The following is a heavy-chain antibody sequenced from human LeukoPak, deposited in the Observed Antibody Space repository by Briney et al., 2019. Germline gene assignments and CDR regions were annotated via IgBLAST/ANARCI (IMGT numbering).Heavy chain of an antibody. CDR2: INHSGST. D-gene: IGHD5-12*01. V-gene: IGHV4-34*01. CDR1: GGSFSGYY. CDR3: ARLSGRAWIDH. Sequence: SETLSLTCAVYGGSFSGYYWSWIRQPPGKGLEWIGEINHSGSTNYNPSLKSRVTISVDTSKNQFSLKLSSVTAADTAVYYCARLSGRAWIDHWGQGTLVTVSS. J-gene: IGHJ4*02.